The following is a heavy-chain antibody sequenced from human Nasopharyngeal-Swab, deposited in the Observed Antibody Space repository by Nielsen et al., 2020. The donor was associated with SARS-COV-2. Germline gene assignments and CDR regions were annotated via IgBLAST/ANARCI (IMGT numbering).Heavy chain of an antibody. CDR2: IYYSGST. CDR3: ARHPGYCSGGSCYSRWFDP. V-gene: IGHV4-59*08. CDR1: GGSISSYY. Sequence: ESLKISCTVSGGSISSYYWSWIRQPPGKGLEWIGYIYYSGSTNYNPSLKSQVTISVDTSKNQFSLKLSSVTAADTAVYYCARHPGYCSGGSCYSRWFDPWGQGTLVTVSS. J-gene: IGHJ5*02. D-gene: IGHD2-15*01.